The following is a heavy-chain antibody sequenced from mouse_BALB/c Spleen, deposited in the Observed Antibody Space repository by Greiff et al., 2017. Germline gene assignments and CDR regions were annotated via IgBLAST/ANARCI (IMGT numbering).Heavy chain of an antibody. D-gene: IGHD1-2*01. V-gene: IGHV1-31*01. CDR1: GYSFTGYY. CDR2: INPYNGAT. CDR3: ARGTTATYYYAMDY. J-gene: IGHJ4*01. Sequence: EVQLQQSGPELVKPGASVKISCKASGYSFTGYYMHWVKQSHVKSLEWIGRINPYNGATSYNQNFKDKASLTVDKSSSTAYMELHSLTSEDSAVYYCARGTTATYYYAMDYWGQGTSVTVSS.